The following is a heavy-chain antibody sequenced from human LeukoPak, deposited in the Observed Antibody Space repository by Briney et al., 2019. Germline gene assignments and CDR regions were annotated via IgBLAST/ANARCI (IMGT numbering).Heavy chain of an antibody. CDR3: ARRFPKIWFGELLGSYYFDY. CDR2: INHSGST. Sequence: PSETLSLTCAVYGGSFSGYYWSWIRQPPGKGLEWIGEINHSGSTNYNPSLKSRVTISVDTSKNQFSLKLSSVTAADTAVYYCARRFPKIWFGELLGSYYFDYWGQGTLVTVSS. CDR1: GGSFSGYY. D-gene: IGHD3-10*01. V-gene: IGHV4-34*01. J-gene: IGHJ4*02.